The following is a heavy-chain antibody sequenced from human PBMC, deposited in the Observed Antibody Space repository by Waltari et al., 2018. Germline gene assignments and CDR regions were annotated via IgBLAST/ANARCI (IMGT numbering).Heavy chain of an antibody. Sequence: EVQLVQSGAEVKKPGESLKISCKGSGYSFTSYWIGWVRQMPGKGLEWMGLLSPGDSDPRYSPPFQAQVTISADKSSSTAYLQWSSLKASDTAMYYCARPSSQVPAAPAYCGQGTLVTVSS. CDR3: ARPSSQVPAAPAY. D-gene: IGHD2-2*01. CDR2: LSPGDSDP. V-gene: IGHV5-51*01. CDR1: GYSFTSYW. J-gene: IGHJ4*02.